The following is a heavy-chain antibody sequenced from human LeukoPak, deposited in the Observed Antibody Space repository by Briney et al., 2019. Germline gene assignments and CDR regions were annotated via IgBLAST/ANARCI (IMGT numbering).Heavy chain of an antibody. CDR3: AIVVPAAMVSSQDAFDI. J-gene: IGHJ3*02. CDR2: IYPGDSDT. Sequence: GESLKISCKGSGYSFTSYWIGWVRQMPGKGLEWMGIIYPGDSDTRYSPSFQGQVTISADKSISTAYLQWSSLKASDAAMYYCAIVVPAAMVSSQDAFDIWGQGTMVTVSS. V-gene: IGHV5-51*01. D-gene: IGHD2-2*01. CDR1: GYSFTSYW.